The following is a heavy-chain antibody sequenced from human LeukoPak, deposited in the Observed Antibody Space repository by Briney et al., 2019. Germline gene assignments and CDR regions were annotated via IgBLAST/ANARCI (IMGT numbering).Heavy chain of an antibody. CDR1: GFTVSSKY. CDR2: IYSGGST. Sequence: GGSLRLSCAASGFTVSSKYMSWVRQAPGKGLEWVSVIYSGGSTYYADSVKGRFTISRDKSKNTLYLQMNSLRAEDTAVYYCARDGLNNLALDYWGQGTLVTVSS. D-gene: IGHD1/OR15-1a*01. V-gene: IGHV3-66*01. J-gene: IGHJ4*02. CDR3: ARDGLNNLALDY.